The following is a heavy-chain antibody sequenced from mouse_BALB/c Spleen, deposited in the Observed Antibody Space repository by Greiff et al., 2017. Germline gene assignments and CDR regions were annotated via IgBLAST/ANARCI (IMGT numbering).Heavy chain of an antibody. CDR2: ISSGSSTI. CDR1: GFTFSSFG. J-gene: IGHJ2*01. D-gene: IGHD2-1*01. V-gene: IGHV5-17*02. Sequence: EVKVVESGGGLVQPGGSRKLSCAASGFTFSSFGMHWVRQAPEKGLEWVAYISSGSSTIYYADTVKGRFTISRDNPKNTLFLQMTSLRSEDTAMYYCARGPLYYGYLDYWGQGTTLTVSS. CDR3: ARGPLYYGYLDY.